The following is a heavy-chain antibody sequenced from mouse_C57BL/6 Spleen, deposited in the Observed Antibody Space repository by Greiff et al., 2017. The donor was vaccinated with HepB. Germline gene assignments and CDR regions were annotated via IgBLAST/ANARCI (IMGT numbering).Heavy chain of an antibody. J-gene: IGHJ3*01. D-gene: IGHD1-1*02. CDR2: IDPSDSET. V-gene: IGHV1-52*01. Sequence: VKLQQPGAELVRPGSSVKLSCKASGYTFTSYWMHWVKQRPIQGLEWIGNIDPSDSETHYNQKFKDKATLTVDKSSSTAYMQLSSLTSEDSAVYYCARGRYGDWFAYWGQGTLVTVSA. CDR3: ARGRYGDWFAY. CDR1: GYTFTSYW.